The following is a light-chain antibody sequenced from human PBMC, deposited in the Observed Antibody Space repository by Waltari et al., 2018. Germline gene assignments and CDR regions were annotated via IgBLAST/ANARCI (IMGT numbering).Light chain of an antibody. CDR3: QKYESLPAT. CDR1: QSVSKY. V-gene: IGKV3-20*01. Sequence: EIVLTQSPGSLPLSPGGRATLSCRASQSVSKYLAWYQQKPGQAPRLLIYHASSRATGIPDRFSGSGYGTDFSLTISRLEPEDFAVYYCQKYESLPATFGQGTKVEIK. J-gene: IGKJ1*01. CDR2: HAS.